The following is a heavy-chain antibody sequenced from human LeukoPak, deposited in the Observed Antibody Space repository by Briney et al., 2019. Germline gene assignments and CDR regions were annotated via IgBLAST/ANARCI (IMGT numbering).Heavy chain of an antibody. V-gene: IGHV1-2*02. Sequence: GASVKVSRKASGYTFTGYYMHWVRQAPGQGLEWMGWINPNSGGTDYAQKFQGRVTMARDTSISTAYMELSSLTSDDTAVYYCSRGRADGYSGYDFGDYWGQGTLVTVSS. CDR1: GYTFTGYY. J-gene: IGHJ4*02. D-gene: IGHD5-12*01. CDR2: INPNSGGT. CDR3: SRGRADGYSGYDFGDY.